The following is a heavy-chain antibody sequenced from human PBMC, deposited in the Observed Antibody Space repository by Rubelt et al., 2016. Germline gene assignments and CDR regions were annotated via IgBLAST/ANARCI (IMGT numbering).Heavy chain of an antibody. CDR1: GYTFTSYG. J-gene: IGHJ4*02. Sequence: QVQLVQSGAEVKKPGASVKVSCKASGYTFTSYGISLVRQAPGQGLEWMGWISAYNGTTNYAQKRQGRVTLTTDTFTSTAYMELRCLRLDDTGVYYGARDGAFPLGSGFEKRSDYWGQGTLVTVSS. CDR2: ISAYNGTT. V-gene: IGHV1-18*01. CDR3: ARDGAFPLGSGFEKRSDY. D-gene: IGHD3-10*01.